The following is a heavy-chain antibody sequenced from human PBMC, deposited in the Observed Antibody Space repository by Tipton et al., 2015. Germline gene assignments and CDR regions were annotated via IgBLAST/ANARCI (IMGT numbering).Heavy chain of an antibody. J-gene: IGHJ6*02. CDR3: ARDLEHGMDV. Sequence: TLSLTCTVSGASISRGSVWGWIRQPPGKGLEWIGYISFSDTTHYNPSPKSRITISLNTSKNQFSLKMSSVTAADTAVYFCARDLEHGMDVWGQGTTATVSS. CDR1: GASISRGSV. V-gene: IGHV4-61*01. CDR2: ISFSDTT.